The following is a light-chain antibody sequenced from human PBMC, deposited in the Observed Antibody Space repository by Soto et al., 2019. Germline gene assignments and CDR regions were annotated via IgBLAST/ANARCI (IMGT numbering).Light chain of an antibody. J-gene: IGKJ1*01. Sequence: EFVLTQSPGTLSLSPGERATLSCRASQTVRNNYLAWYQQKPGQAPRLLMYGTSSRATGVPDRFRGSGSGTDFTLTITRLEPEDFAIYYCQQYGSSPPWTFGQGTKVEIK. CDR2: GTS. CDR3: QQYGSSPPWT. CDR1: QTVRNNY. V-gene: IGKV3-20*01.